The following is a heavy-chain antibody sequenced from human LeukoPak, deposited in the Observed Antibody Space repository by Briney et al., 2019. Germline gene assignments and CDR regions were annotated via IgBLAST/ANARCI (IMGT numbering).Heavy chain of an antibody. CDR1: GFTFDDYG. D-gene: IGHD6-19*01. CDR3: ASLREAVAGSGGNYYYYYMDV. Sequence: GGSLRLSCAASGFTFDDYGVSWVRHAPGKGLEWVSGINWNGGSTGYADSVKGRFTISRDNAKNSLYLQMNSLRAEDTALYYCASLREAVAGSGGNYYYYYMDVWGKGTTVTVSS. J-gene: IGHJ6*03. CDR2: INWNGGST. V-gene: IGHV3-20*04.